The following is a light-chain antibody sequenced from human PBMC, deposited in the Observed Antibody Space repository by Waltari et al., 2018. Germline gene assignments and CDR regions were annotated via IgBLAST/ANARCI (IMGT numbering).Light chain of an antibody. J-gene: IGLJ2*01. V-gene: IGLV2-14*01. Sequence: QSALTQPASVSGSPGQSITISCTGTSSDVGGYKYVSWYQQHPGKAPKLIIYDVTHRPSGVSNRFSGSKSGNTASLTISGLQAEDEADYYCSSYTSSSTLVVFGGGTKLTVL. CDR2: DVT. CDR3: SSYTSSSTLVV. CDR1: SSDVGGYKY.